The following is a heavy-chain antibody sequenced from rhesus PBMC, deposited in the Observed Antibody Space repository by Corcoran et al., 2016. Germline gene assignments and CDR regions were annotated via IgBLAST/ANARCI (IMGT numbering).Heavy chain of an antibody. D-gene: IGHD5-24*01. V-gene: IGHV3-100*02. J-gene: IGHJ4*01. CDR1: GFTFSGYE. Sequence: DVQLVESGGGLVKPGGSLRLSCVASGFTFSGYEMHWVRQAPGKGLEWVSVISESGGTIYYADSVKGLFPISRGNAKNSLFLQMNSLRAEDTAVYYCTRARGGGGYSNYDYWGQGVLVSVSS. CDR3: TRARGGGGYSNYDY. CDR2: ISESGGTI.